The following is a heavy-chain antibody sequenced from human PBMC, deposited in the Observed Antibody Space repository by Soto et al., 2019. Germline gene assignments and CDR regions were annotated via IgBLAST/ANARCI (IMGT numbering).Heavy chain of an antibody. CDR3: AGGFWSGPMYHYGMDV. V-gene: IGHV1-69*13. CDR2: IIPIFGTT. CDR1: GGTFSSYA. Sequence: SVKVSCKASGGTFSSYAISWVRQAPGQGLEWMGGIIPIFGTTNYAQKFQGRVTITADESTSTAYMELSSLRSEDTAVYYCAGGFWSGPMYHYGMDVWGQGTTVTVSS. D-gene: IGHD3-3*01. J-gene: IGHJ6*02.